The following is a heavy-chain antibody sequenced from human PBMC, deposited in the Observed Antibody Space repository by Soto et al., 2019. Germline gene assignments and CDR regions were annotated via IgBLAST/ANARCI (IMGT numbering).Heavy chain of an antibody. CDR2: SSGSGGST. CDR3: EKDSYGCFYY. CDR1: GFTFISYA. V-gene: IGHV3-23*01. J-gene: IGHJ4*02. Sequence: EVQLLESGGGLVQPGGSLRLSCAASGFTFISYAMSWFRQAPGKGLEWVSASSGSGGSTYYEDSEKVRFTISRDNSKNTLYLQMNSLRAEDTAVYYCEKDSYGCFYYWGQGTLVTVSS. D-gene: IGHD5-18*01.